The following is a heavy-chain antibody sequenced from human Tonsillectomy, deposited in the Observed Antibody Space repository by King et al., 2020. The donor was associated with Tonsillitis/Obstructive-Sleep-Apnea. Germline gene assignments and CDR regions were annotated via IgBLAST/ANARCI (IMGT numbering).Heavy chain of an antibody. D-gene: IGHD2-2*01. CDR1: GFTFSDYF. J-gene: IGHJ4*02. V-gene: IGHV3-11*05. Sequence: VQLVESGGGLVKPGGSLRLSCAASGFTFSDYFMTWIRPAPGKGLEWVSYISSGSSYTKYADSVKGRFTISRDNAKNSLYLQLNSLRAEDTAVYYCARVRCSSTSCHLLVDYWGQGTLVTVSS. CDR3: ARVRCSSTSCHLLVDY. CDR2: ISSGSSYT.